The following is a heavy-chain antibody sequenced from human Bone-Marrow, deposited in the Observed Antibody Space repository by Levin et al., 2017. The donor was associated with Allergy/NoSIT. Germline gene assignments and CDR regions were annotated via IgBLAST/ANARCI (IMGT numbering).Heavy chain of an antibody. J-gene: IGHJ5*02. CDR3: VRPVGSSNWFDP. CDR1: GGSISSNGYY. V-gene: IGHV4-39*01. Sequence: PSETLSLTCTVSGGSISSNGYYWGWVRQPPGTGLQWIGSLFHTGISNIQSSLRGRLTISVDTSRNQFSLKLTSETAADTAIYYCVRPVGSSNWFDPWGQGALVTVAS. CDR2: LFHTGIS. D-gene: IGHD3-10*01.